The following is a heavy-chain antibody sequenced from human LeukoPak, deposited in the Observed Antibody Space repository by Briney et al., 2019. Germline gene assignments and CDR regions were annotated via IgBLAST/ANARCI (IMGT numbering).Heavy chain of an antibody. Sequence: SETLSLTCTVSGGSISSYSWSWIRQPAGKGLEWIGHMHTSGSAHYNPSLKSRGTMSVDTSKNQFSLKLSSVTAADTAVYYCARAWATDYFDYWGQGTLVTVSS. CDR1: GGSISSYS. CDR3: ARAWATDYFDY. J-gene: IGHJ4*02. CDR2: MHTSGSA. V-gene: IGHV4-4*07.